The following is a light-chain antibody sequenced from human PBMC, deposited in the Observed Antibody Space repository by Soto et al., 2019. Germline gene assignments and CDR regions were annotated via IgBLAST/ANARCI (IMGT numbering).Light chain of an antibody. V-gene: IGLV1-44*01. CDR3: AAWDDSLNGVV. CDR1: RSNIGSKT. CDR2: SNN. Sequence: QAVVTQPPSASGTPGQRGTISCSGSRSNIGSKTVNLYQPLPGTAPKLLIYSNNQRPSGVPDRFSGSKSGTSASLAISGLQSEDEADYYCAAWDDSLNGVVFGGGTKVTVL. J-gene: IGLJ2*01.